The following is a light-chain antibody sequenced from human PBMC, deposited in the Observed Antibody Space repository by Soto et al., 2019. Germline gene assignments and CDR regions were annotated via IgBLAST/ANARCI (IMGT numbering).Light chain of an antibody. J-gene: IGKJ1*01. CDR3: QQYNNWPWT. CDR2: GAS. CDR1: QSVSRD. V-gene: IGKV3-15*01. Sequence: EIVMTQSPATLSVSPGERSTLSCRASQSVSRDLAWYQQKPGQAPRLLIYGASTRATGIPARLSGSGYGTELTITISSMQSEDFEVYYCQQYNNWPWTFGHGTKVDIK.